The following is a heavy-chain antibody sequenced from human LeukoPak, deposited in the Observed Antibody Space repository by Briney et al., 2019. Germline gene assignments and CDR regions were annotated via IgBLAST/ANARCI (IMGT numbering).Heavy chain of an antibody. CDR3: VRDRAGYCSGVTCP. CDR2: INGDGSDT. V-gene: IGHV3-74*01. J-gene: IGHJ5*02. Sequence: TGGSLRLSCAASGFTFSDYWMHWVRQAPGKGLVWVSHINGDGSDTSYADSVKGRFTISRDNAKNTLYLQMNSLRAEDTAVYYCVRDRAGYCSGVTCPWGQGTLVTVSS. D-gene: IGHD2-15*01. CDR1: GFTFSDYW.